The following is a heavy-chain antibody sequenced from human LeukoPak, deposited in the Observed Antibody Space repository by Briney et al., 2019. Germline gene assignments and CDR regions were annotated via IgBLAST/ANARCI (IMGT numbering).Heavy chain of an antibody. J-gene: IGHJ4*02. V-gene: IGHV4-38-2*01. CDR2: INHSGST. CDR3: ARGGNFAF. CDR1: GYSISCGLY. Sequence: PSETLSLTCAVSGYSISCGLYWGWIRQPPGKGLEWIGSINHSGSTYYNPSLKSRVTISIDTSKNHFSLNLSFVTAADTAMYYCARGGNFAFWGQGALVTVSS.